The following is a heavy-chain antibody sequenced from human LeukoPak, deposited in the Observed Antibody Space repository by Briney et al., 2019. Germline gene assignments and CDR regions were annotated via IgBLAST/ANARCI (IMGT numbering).Heavy chain of an antibody. Sequence: GGSLRLSCAASGFTFDDYGMSWVRQAPGKGLEWVSGINWNGGSTGYADSVKGRFTISRDNAKNSLYLQMNSLRVEDTAVYYCAQGYSSGWYPHWGQGSLVSVSS. CDR2: INWNGGST. V-gene: IGHV3-20*04. D-gene: IGHD6-19*01. J-gene: IGHJ4*02. CDR3: AQGYSSGWYPH. CDR1: GFTFDDYG.